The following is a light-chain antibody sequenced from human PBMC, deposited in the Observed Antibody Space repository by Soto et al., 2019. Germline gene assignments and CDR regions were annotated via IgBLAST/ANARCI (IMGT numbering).Light chain of an antibody. V-gene: IGKV1-5*03. CDR1: QTISSW. Sequence: DIQMTQSPSALSGSVGDRVTITCRASQTISSWLAWYQQKPGKAPKLLIYKASTLKSGVPSRFSGSGSGTEFTLTISSPQPDDFATYYCQHYNSYSEALGQGNK. J-gene: IGKJ1*01. CDR3: QHYNSYSEA. CDR2: KAS.